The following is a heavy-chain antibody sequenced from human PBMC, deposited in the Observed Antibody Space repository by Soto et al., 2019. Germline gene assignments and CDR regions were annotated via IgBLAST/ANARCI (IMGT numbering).Heavy chain of an antibody. J-gene: IGHJ6*03. Sequence: ASVKVSCKASGYTFTSYYMHWVRQAPGQGLEWMGIINPSGGSTSYAQKFQGRVTMTRDTSTSTVYMELSSLRSEDTAVYYCARGVVVVQADLYYMDVWGKGTTVTVSS. CDR1: GYTFTSYY. D-gene: IGHD2-2*01. CDR2: INPSGGST. CDR3: ARGVVVVQADLYYMDV. V-gene: IGHV1-46*03.